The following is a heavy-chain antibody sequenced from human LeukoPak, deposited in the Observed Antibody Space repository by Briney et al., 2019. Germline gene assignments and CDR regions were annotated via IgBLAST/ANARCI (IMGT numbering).Heavy chain of an antibody. D-gene: IGHD3-22*01. J-gene: IGHJ4*02. CDR2: INPNSGGT. Sequence: ASVKVSCKASGYTFTGYYMHWVRQAPGQGLEWMGRINPNSGGTNYAQKFQSRVTMTRDTSISTAYMELSRLRSDDTAVYYCASLFSYYYDSSGYRSFDYWGQGTLVTVSS. CDR1: GYTFTGYY. V-gene: IGHV1-2*06. CDR3: ASLFSYYYDSSGYRSFDY.